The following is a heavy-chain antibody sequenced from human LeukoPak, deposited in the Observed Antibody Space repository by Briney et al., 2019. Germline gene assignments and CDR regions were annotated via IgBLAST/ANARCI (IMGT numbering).Heavy chain of an antibody. V-gene: IGHV3-21*01. D-gene: IGHD2-15*01. J-gene: IGHJ6*02. CDR3: ARVVVGGWNYYGMDV. Sequence: GGPLRLSCAGSGFSFDDYTMHWVRQAPGKGLEWVSSITTTTSDTYYADSVKGRFTISRDNAKNSLYLQMNSLRAEDTAVYYCARVVVGGWNYYGMDVWGQGTAVTVSS. CDR1: GFSFDDYT. CDR2: ITTTTSDT.